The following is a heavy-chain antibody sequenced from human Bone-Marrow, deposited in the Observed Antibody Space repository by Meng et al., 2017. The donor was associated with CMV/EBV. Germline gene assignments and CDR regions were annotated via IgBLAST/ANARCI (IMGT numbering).Heavy chain of an antibody. J-gene: IGHJ4*02. D-gene: IGHD3-3*01. Sequence: SETLSLTCTVSGGSVSSGSYYWSWIRQPPGKGLEWIGYIYYSGSTNYNPSLKSRVTISVDTSKNQFSLQLNAVTPEDTAVYYCARGSDYDFWSGYYMGNYFDSWGQGTLVTVSS. V-gene: IGHV4-61*01. CDR2: IYYSGST. CDR3: ARGSDYDFWSGYYMGNYFDS. CDR1: GGSVSSGSYY.